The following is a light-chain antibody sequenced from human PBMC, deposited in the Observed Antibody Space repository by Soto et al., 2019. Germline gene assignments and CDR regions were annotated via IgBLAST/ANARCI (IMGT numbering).Light chain of an antibody. J-gene: IGLJ2*01. Sequence: SYELTQPPSVSVAPGQTARITCGGNNIGSKSVHWYQQQPGQAPVLVVYDDSGRPSGIPERFSGSNSGNTATLTISRVEAGDEADYYCQVWDSSSDHVVFGGGTKVTVL. V-gene: IGLV3-21*02. CDR2: DDS. CDR3: QVWDSSSDHVV. CDR1: NIGSKS.